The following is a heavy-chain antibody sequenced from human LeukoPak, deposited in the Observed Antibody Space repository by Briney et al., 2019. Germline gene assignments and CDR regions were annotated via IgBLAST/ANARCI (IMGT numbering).Heavy chain of an antibody. D-gene: IGHD3-3*01. V-gene: IGHV4-34*01. CDR1: GGSFIDYY. CDR3: ARGFSH. Sequence: PSETLSLTCAVYGGSFIDYYWSWLRQPPGKGLEWIGELDHSGSTTYNPSLKSRVTISVDTSKNQFSLKLNSVTAADTAVYYCARGFSHWGQGTLVTVSS. CDR2: LDHSGST. J-gene: IGHJ4*02.